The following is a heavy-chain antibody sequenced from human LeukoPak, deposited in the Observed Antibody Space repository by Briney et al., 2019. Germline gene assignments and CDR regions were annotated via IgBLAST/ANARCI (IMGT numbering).Heavy chain of an antibody. Sequence: GGSLRLSCAASGFTFSTYWMSWVRQAPGKGLEWVANIKRDGSEKYYVDSVKGRFTISRDNAKNSLDLQMTSLRAEDTAVYYCARDPQGYGDYFNDWGQGTLVTVSS. V-gene: IGHV3-7*01. CDR2: IKRDGSEK. CDR3: ARDPQGYGDYFND. J-gene: IGHJ4*02. D-gene: IGHD4-17*01. CDR1: GFTFSTYW.